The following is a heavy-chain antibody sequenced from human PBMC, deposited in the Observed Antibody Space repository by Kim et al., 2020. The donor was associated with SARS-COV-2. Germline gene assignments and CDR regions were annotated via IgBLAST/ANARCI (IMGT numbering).Heavy chain of an antibody. CDR3: ARRATLTYNWFDP. D-gene: IGHD5-12*01. J-gene: IGHJ5*02. CDR1: GGSIGSGSYY. V-gene: IGHV4-39*01. CDR2: IFYSGNT. Sequence: SETLSLTCTVSGGSIGSGSYYWGWIRQPPGKGLEGIGSIFYSGNTYYNPSLKSRVTIFIDTSKNQFSLKLNSVTAADTAFYDCARRATLTYNWFDPWGQGTLVTVSS.